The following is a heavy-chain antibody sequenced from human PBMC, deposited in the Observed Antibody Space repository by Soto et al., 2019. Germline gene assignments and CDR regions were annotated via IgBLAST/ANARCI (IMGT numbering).Heavy chain of an antibody. J-gene: IGHJ5*02. Sequence: LSLTCAVSGYSISSGYYWGWLRQPPGKGLECIGSIYHGGSTYYNPSLNSRVTLSIDMTNNHVSLILNSVTAADTAVYYCARVGPWVPYYYDSSPYTFENWFDPWGQGXLVTVYS. V-gene: IGHV4-38-2*01. CDR3: ARVGPWVPYYYDSSPYTFENWFDP. D-gene: IGHD3-22*01. CDR1: GYSISSGYY. CDR2: IYHGGST.